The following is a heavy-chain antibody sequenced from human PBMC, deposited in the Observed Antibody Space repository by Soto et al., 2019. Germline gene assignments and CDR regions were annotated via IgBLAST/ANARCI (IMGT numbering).Heavy chain of an antibody. V-gene: IGHV4-39*01. CDR3: ARHVGDFWSGYIYWFAP. Sequence: TSETLSLTCTVSGGPISSSSYYWGWIRQPPGKGLEWIGSIYHSGSTYYNPSLKSRVTISVDTSKNQFSLKLSSVTAADTAVYYCARHVGDFWSGYIYWFAPGGRGTLVTVPS. CDR1: GGPISSSSYY. D-gene: IGHD3-3*01. CDR2: IYHSGST. J-gene: IGHJ5*02.